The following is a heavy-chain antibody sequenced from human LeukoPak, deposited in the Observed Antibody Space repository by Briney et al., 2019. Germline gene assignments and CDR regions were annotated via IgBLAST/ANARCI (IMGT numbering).Heavy chain of an antibody. CDR3: ARWYCINTSCYYDY. V-gene: IGHV3-53*01. CDR2: IYADGNI. D-gene: IGHD2-2*01. J-gene: IGHJ4*02. CDR1: GFTVGSNY. Sequence: GGSLRLSCAASGFTVGSNYMSWVRQAPGKGLEWVSSIYADGNIYYADSVRGRFTISRDNSKDTLYLQMTSLRAEDTAVYYCARWYCINTSCYYDYWGQGTLVTVSS.